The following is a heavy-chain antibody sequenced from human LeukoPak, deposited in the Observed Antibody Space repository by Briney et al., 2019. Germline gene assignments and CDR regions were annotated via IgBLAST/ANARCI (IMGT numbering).Heavy chain of an antibody. J-gene: IGHJ4*02. Sequence: SQTLSLTCAVYGGPFSGYYSSWIRQPPGKGLEWIGEINHSGSTNYNPSLKSRVTISVDTSKNQFSLKLSSVTAADTAVYYCARGSIAVAGTFDYWGQGTLVTVSS. D-gene: IGHD6-19*01. CDR2: INHSGST. CDR3: ARGSIAVAGTFDY. V-gene: IGHV4-34*01. CDR1: GGPFSGYY.